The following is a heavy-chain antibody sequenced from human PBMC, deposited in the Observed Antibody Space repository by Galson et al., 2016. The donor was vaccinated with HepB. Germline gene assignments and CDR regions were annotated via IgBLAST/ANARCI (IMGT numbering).Heavy chain of an antibody. CDR1: GGSFSGYY. V-gene: IGHV4-34*01. J-gene: IGHJ3*02. Sequence: SETLSLTCAIYGGSFSGYYWNWIRQPPGKGLEWIGETSHSGRTNHNPSLKSRVTLSADTSKNQFSLKLNSVTAADTAVYYCARAPLKSSQWPQSRDALDIWGQGAMVTVSS. D-gene: IGHD6-19*01. CDR2: TSHSGRT. CDR3: ARAPLKSSQWPQSRDALDI.